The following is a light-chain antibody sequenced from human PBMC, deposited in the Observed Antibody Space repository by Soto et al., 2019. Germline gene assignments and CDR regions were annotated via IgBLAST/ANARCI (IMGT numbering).Light chain of an antibody. J-gene: IGLJ1*01. CDR3: PTYANTAYV. CDR2: EIS. CDR1: SSDVGGYNY. Sequence: QSVLTPLPSASGSPGQSVTISCAGTSSDVGGYNYVSYYQQYPGKVPQLMIYEISARPSAIPDRSSDSKSGTTAFLTASGLQAEDEGDYLSPTYANTAYVFGTGTKATVL. V-gene: IGLV2-8*01.